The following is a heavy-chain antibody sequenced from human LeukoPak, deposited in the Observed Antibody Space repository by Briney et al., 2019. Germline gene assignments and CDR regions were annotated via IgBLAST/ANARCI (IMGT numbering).Heavy chain of an antibody. CDR1: VFTFSTSS. V-gene: IGHV3-48*01. CDR3: ARDARSHCGTDACYGPYFDY. Sequence: GGSLRLSCAASVFTFSTSSMNWVRQTPGKGVEWISYIRVSSPTIYYADSVKGRFTISRDNAKNSLYLQLNDLRAEDTGVYFCARDARSHCGTDACYGPYFDYWGQGSLVTVSS. D-gene: IGHD2-2*01. CDR2: IRVSSPTI. J-gene: IGHJ4*02.